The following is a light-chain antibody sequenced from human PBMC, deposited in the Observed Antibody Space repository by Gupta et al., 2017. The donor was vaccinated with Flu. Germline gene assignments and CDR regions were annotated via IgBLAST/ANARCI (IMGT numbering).Light chain of an antibody. CDR3: QSADSSGSYV. V-gene: IGLV3-25*02. CDR2: KDI. CDR1: ALPKQY. J-gene: IGLJ1*01. Sequence: SYELSQPPSVSVSPGQTARITCSGDALPKQYAHWYQQKPGQAPVVVIYKDIERPSGIPERFSGSSSGTTLTLTIRGGEADDEADYYCQSADSSGSYVFGTGTKVTVL.